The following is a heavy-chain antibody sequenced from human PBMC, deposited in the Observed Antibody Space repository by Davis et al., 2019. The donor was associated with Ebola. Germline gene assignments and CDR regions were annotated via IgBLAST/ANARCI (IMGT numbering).Heavy chain of an antibody. J-gene: IGHJ6*02. V-gene: IGHV1-2*02. CDR3: ARGIVLMLYAIRDYGLDV. D-gene: IGHD2-8*01. CDR1: GYAFISYQ. Sequence: AASVKVSCKASGYAFISYQIHWVRQAPGQGLEWMGWINPNSGGTNYAQKFQGRVTMTRDTSISTAYMELSRLRSDDTAVYYCARGIVLMLYAIRDYGLDVWGQGTTVTVSS. CDR2: INPNSGGT.